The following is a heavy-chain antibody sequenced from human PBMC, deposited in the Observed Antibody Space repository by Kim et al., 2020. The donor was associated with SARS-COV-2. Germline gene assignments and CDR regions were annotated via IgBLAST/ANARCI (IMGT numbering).Heavy chain of an antibody. D-gene: IGHD6-13*01. V-gene: IGHV5-51*01. Sequence: TRYSPSVQGQVTISADKSISTAYLQWSSLKASDTAMYYCASAGIAGMFDYWGQGTLVTVSS. CDR2: T. CDR3: ASAGIAGMFDY. J-gene: IGHJ4*02.